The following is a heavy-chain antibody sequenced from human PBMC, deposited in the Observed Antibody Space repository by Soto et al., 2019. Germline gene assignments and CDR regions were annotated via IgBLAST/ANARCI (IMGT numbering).Heavy chain of an antibody. CDR2: FYHSGST. Sequence: QVQLQESGPGLVKPSGTLSLTCAVSGGSISSSNWWCWVRQPPGKGLEWIGEFYHSGSTNYNPSLKRRVTISLDKSKNQYSLKLSSVTAADTAVYYCARVLQWGLDKNNWFDPWGQGPLVTASS. CDR1: GGSISSSNW. V-gene: IGHV4-4*02. D-gene: IGHD1-26*01. CDR3: ARVLQWGLDKNNWFDP. J-gene: IGHJ5*02.